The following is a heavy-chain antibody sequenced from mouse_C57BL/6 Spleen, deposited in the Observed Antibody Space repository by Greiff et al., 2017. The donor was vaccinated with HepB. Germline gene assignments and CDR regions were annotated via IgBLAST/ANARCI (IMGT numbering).Heavy chain of an antibody. V-gene: IGHV1-69*01. Sequence: VQLQQPGAELVMPGASVKLSCKASGYTFTSYWMHWVKQRPGQGLEWIGEIDPSDSYTNYNQKFKGKSTLTVDKSSSTAYMQLSSLTSEDSAVYYCASPQLTGTGFAYWGQGTLVTVSA. CDR1: GYTFTSYW. D-gene: IGHD4-1*01. CDR3: ASPQLTGTGFAY. J-gene: IGHJ3*01. CDR2: IDPSDSYT.